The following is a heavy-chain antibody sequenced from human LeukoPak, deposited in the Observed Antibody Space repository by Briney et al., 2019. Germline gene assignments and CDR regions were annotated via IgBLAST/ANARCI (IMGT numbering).Heavy chain of an antibody. D-gene: IGHD1-14*01. V-gene: IGHV1-69*05. CDR3: ASGPDYYYYYMDV. J-gene: IGHJ6*03. Sequence: SVTVSCKASGGTFSSYAISWVRQAPGQGLEWLGGIIPIFGTANYAQKFQGRVTITTDESTSTAYMELSSLRSEDTAVYYCASGPDYYYYYMDVWGKGTTVTVSS. CDR1: GGTFSSYA. CDR2: IIPIFGTA.